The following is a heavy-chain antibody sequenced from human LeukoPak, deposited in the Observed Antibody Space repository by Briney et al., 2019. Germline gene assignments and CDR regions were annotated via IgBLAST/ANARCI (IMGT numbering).Heavy chain of an antibody. Sequence: SETLSLTCTVSAGSITNYFWTWVRQSPGKGLEWIGYIRYNGGSDSNPSLKSRVTISLDTWNNQFSPRLTSVTAEDTAVYYCAGGELVGTGYGGQGTLVSVSS. V-gene: IGHV4-59*03. D-gene: IGHD6-19*01. CDR1: AGSITNYF. CDR3: AGGELVGTGY. CDR2: IRYNGGS. J-gene: IGHJ4*02.